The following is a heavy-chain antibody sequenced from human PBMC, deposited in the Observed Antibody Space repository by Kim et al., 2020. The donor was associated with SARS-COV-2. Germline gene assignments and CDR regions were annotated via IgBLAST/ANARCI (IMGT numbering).Heavy chain of an antibody. CDR2: INPNSGGT. Sequence: ASVKVSCKASGYTFTGYYMHWVRQAPGQGLEWMGWINPNSGGTNYAQKFQGWVTMTRDTSISTAYMELSSLRSDDTAVYYCARAGRGRDCSSTSCYAGNYYYYGMDVWGQGTTVTVSS. V-gene: IGHV1-2*04. D-gene: IGHD2-2*01. J-gene: IGHJ6*02. CDR1: GYTFTGYY. CDR3: ARAGRGRDCSSTSCYAGNYYYYGMDV.